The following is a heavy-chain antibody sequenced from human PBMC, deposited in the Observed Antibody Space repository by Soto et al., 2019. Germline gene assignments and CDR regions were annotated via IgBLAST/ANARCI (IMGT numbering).Heavy chain of an antibody. CDR3: AKRGIEVAGKYRWFDP. Sequence: EVQLLESGGGLVQPGGSLSLSCAASGFTFSYYAMTWVRQAPGKGLEWVSTISASGGTTYYADSVKGRFTISRDNSKNXLYLQMNRLRAEDTAVYYCAKRGIEVAGKYRWFDPWGQGTLVTVSS. V-gene: IGHV3-23*01. CDR2: ISASGGTT. CDR1: GFTFSYYA. D-gene: IGHD6-19*01. J-gene: IGHJ5*02.